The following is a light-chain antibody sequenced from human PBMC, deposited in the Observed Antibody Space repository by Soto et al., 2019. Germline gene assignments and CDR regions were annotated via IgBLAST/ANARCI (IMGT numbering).Light chain of an antibody. CDR1: QNLLHSNGYNY. Sequence: DIVMTQSPLSLPVTPGEPASISCRSSQNLLHSNGYNYLDWYLQKPGQSPQLLIFLGSNRASGVPDRFSSSGSGTDFTLKISRVEAEDVGVYYCMQSLQTPLTLGGGTKVESK. CDR2: LGS. CDR3: MQSLQTPLT. V-gene: IGKV2-28*01. J-gene: IGKJ4*01.